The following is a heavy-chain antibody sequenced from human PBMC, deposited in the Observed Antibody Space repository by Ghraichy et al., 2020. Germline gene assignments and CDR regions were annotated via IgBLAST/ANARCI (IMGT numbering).Heavy chain of an antibody. Sequence: SLNISCAASGFTFSSYWMHWVRQAPGKGLVWVSCIKSDGSSTTYADSVKGRFTISRDNAKNTLYLQMNSLRAEDTAVYFCARVYGGNSPLDYWGQGTLITVSS. D-gene: IGHD4-23*01. CDR1: GFTFSSYW. CDR2: IKSDGSST. CDR3: ARVYGGNSPLDY. V-gene: IGHV3-74*01. J-gene: IGHJ4*02.